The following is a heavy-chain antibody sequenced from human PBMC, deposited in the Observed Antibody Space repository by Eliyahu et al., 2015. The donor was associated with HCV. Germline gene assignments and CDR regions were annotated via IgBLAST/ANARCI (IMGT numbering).Heavy chain of an antibody. CDR2: IWYDGSNK. V-gene: IGHV3-33*01. J-gene: IGHJ2*01. CDR1: GFTFRSYG. CDR3: ARENYYDSSGFTYWYFDL. D-gene: IGHD3-22*01. Sequence: QVQLVESGGGVVQPGRSLRLSCAASGFTFRSYGMHXVRQAPGKGLEWVAVIWYDGSNKYYADSVKGRFTISRDNSKNTLYLQMNSLRAEDTAVYYCARENYYDSSGFTYWYFDLWGRGTLVTVSS.